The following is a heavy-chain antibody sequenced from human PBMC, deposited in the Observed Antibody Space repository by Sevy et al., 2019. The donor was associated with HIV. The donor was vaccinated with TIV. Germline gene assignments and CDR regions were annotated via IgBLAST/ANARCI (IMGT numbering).Heavy chain of an antibody. CDR1: GYTFTSYD. V-gene: IGHV1-8*01. Sequence: VSVKVSCKASGYTFTSYDINWVRQATGQGLEWMGWMNPNSGNTGYAQKFQGRVTMPRNTSISTAYMELNSLRSEDTAVYYCARTGPGIAAYGMDVWGQGTTVTVSS. CDR3: ARTGPGIAAYGMDV. J-gene: IGHJ6*02. CDR2: MNPNSGNT. D-gene: IGHD6-13*01.